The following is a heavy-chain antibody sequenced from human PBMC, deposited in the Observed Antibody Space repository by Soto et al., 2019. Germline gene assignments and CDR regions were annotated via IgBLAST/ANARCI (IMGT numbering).Heavy chain of an antibody. D-gene: IGHD3-10*01. V-gene: IGHV3-53*01. CDR2: IFSGGTT. CDR3: ARESRGGYNCVY. CDR1: GFTVTSNY. Sequence: PGGSLRLSCAASGFTVTSNYMSWVRQAPGKGLEWVSVIFSGGTTHYADSVKGRFTISRDNSKNNLYLQMNSLRVDDTAVYYCARESRGGYNCVYWGHGTLLTVX. J-gene: IGHJ4*01.